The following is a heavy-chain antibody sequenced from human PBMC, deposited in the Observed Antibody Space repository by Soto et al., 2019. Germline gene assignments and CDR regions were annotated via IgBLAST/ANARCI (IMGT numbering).Heavy chain of an antibody. D-gene: IGHD6-19*01. CDR3: ARGFAVAGTGRRYFDL. V-gene: IGHV3-64*01. CDR1: GFTFSSYA. J-gene: IGHJ2*01. CDR2: ISSNGGST. Sequence: EVQLVESGGGLVQPGGSLRLSCAASGFTFSSYAMHWVRQAPGKGLEYVSAISSNGGSTYYANSVKGRFTISRDNSKNTLYLQMGCLGAEDMAVYYCARGFAVAGTGRRYFDLWGRGTLVTVSS.